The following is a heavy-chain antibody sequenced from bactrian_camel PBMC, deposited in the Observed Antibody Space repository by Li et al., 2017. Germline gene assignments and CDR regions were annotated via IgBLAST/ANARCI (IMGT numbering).Heavy chain of an antibody. V-gene: IGHV3S55*01. D-gene: IGHD3*01. CDR1: GYTYSSYC. J-gene: IGHJ4*01. CDR2: IDNAGRT. Sequence: HVQLVESGGGSVQAGGSLRLSCAASGYTYSSYCMGWFRQAPGKEREGVAVIDNAGRTDYIDSVKGRFTASKDAAKNTLYLQMNNLKPEDSAMYYCAADRNREWILLHPSHYGQGTQVTVS.